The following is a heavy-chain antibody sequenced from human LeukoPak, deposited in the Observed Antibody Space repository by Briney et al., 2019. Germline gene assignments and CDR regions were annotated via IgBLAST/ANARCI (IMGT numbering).Heavy chain of an antibody. D-gene: IGHD2-21*02. CDR2: ITSSSVTI. CDR1: GFTFSTHS. Sequence: GGSLTLFCAASGFTFSTHSMNWVPQAPGKAREGAAFITSSSVTIYYEDSVKGRFTIYRVNAKNSLSLQMKSMRVEGTAVYYCARALLAYCGGDCYNGFDPWGERNLVTVSS. J-gene: IGHJ5*02. V-gene: IGHV3-48*01. CDR3: ARALLAYCGGDCYNGFDP.